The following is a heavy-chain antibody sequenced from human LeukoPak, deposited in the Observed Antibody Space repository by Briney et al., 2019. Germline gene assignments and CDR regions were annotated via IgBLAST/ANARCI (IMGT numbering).Heavy chain of an antibody. CDR3: ASSGTYMIVAGAFDI. V-gene: IGHV4-39*01. CDR1: GDSISSTTYF. J-gene: IGHJ3*02. Sequence: PSETLSLTCVVSGDSISSTTYFWGRIRQPPGKGLEYIGTMHYRGGGDYNPSLKSRVTISVDTSKNHFSLKLTSVTAADTAVYYCASSGTYMIVAGAFDIWGQGTMVTVSS. CDR2: MHYRGGG. D-gene: IGHD3-22*01.